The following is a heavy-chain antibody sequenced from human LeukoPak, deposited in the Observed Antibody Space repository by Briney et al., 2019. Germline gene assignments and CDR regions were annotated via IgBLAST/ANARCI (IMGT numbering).Heavy chain of an antibody. CDR2: IYSSGSI. Sequence: SETLSLTCTVSGGSISSYYWSWIRQPAGKGLEWIGRIYSSGSINYNPSLNSRVTISVDKSKNQFSLKLGSVTAADTAVYYCARGPYYVDWFDPWGQGTLVTVSS. CDR3: ARGPYYVDWFDP. V-gene: IGHV4-4*07. D-gene: IGHD3-16*01. J-gene: IGHJ5*02. CDR1: GGSISSYY.